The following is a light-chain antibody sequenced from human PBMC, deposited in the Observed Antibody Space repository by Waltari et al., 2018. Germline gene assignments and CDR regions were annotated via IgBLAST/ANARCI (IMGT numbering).Light chain of an antibody. CDR3: EQYGSAPYT. Sequence: EIALTQSPGTLSLSPGERATLSCRASQTVSSTFFAWYQQKPGQAPRLLIYAASTRAAGIPDRFSGSGSGTDFSLTISRLEPDDFAVYYCEQYGSAPYTFGQGTKLEIK. J-gene: IGKJ2*01. CDR2: AAS. CDR1: QTVSSTF. V-gene: IGKV3-20*01.